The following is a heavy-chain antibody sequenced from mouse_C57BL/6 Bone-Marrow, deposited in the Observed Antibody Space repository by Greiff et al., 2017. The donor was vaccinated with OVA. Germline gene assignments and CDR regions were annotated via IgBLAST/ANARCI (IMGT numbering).Heavy chain of an antibody. CDR3: AKNGHYGFYAMDY. J-gene: IGHJ4*01. V-gene: IGHV2-5*01. CDR1: GFSLTSYG. CDR2: IWRGGST. D-gene: IGHD1-1*01. Sequence: QVQLQQSGPGLVQPSQSLSITCTVSGFSLTSYGVHWVRQSPGKGLEWLGVIWRGGSTDYNAAFMSRLSITKDNSKSQVFFKMNSLQADDTAIYYCAKNGHYGFYAMDYWGQGTSVTVSS.